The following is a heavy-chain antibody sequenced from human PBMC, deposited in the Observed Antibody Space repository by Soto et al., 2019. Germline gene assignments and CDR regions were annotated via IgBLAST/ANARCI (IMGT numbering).Heavy chain of an antibody. CDR1: GFTFSSYA. Sequence: GGSLRLSCAASGFTFSSYAMHWVRQAPGKGLEWVAVISYDGSNKYYADSVKGRFTISRDNSKNTLYLQMNSLRAEDTAVYYCARAHRIVVVVAATLFDYWGQGTLVTVSS. J-gene: IGHJ4*02. D-gene: IGHD2-15*01. CDR2: ISYDGSNK. CDR3: ARAHRIVVVVAATLFDY. V-gene: IGHV3-30-3*01.